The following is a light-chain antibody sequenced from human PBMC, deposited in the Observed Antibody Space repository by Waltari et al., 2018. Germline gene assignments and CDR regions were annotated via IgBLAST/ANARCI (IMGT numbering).Light chain of an antibody. Sequence: DIQLTQSPSFLSASVRDRVTITCRASQGLGSYLAWYQQKPGKAPKLLISAASTLQSGVPSRFSGSGSGTQFTLTISSLQPEDFATYYCQQLNSYPYTFGQGTKLEIK. CDR1: QGLGSY. V-gene: IGKV1-9*01. J-gene: IGKJ2*01. CDR2: AAS. CDR3: QQLNSYPYT.